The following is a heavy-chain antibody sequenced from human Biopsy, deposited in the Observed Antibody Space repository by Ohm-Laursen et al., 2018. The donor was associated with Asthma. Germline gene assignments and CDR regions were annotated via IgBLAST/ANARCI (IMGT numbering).Heavy chain of an antibody. J-gene: IGHJ4*02. Sequence: SLRLSCTAFGFTFRDYYMTWIRQAPGKGLEWVAYISSRGSNIFYADSVKGRFTISRDNAKKSLFLEMNSLTVEDTAVYFCARGYGTSWYFGYWGQGTLVTVSS. D-gene: IGHD6-13*01. CDR2: ISSRGSNI. CDR3: ARGYGTSWYFGY. V-gene: IGHV3-11*01. CDR1: GFTFRDYY.